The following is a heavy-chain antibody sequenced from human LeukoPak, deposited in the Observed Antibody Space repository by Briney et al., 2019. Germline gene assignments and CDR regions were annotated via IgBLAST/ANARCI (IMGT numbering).Heavy chain of an antibody. D-gene: IGHD2-2*01. Sequence: ASVKVSCKASGYTFTGYYMHWVRQAPGQGLEWMGWINPNSGGTNYAQKFQGRVTMTRDTSISTAYMELSRLRSDDTAVYYCITSSAYSTSWGAFDIWGQGTMVTVSS. CDR3: ITSSAYSTSWGAFDI. CDR2: INPNSGGT. J-gene: IGHJ3*02. V-gene: IGHV1-2*02. CDR1: GYTFTGYY.